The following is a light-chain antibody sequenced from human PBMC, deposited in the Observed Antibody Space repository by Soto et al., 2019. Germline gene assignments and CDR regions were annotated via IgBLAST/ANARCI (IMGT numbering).Light chain of an antibody. V-gene: IGKV1-8*01. CDR2: AAS. CDR1: QGISSY. J-gene: IGKJ2*01. CDR3: QQYYSYPYT. Sequence: AIRMTQSPSSFSASTGDRVTITCRASQGISSYLAWYQQKPGQAPKLLIYAASTLQSGVPSRFSGSGSGTDFTLTISCLQAEDLATYYCQQYYSYPYTFGRGTKLEIK.